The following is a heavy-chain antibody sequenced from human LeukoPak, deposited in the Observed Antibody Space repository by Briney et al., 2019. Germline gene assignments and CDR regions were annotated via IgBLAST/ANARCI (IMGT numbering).Heavy chain of an antibody. D-gene: IGHD6-13*01. J-gene: IGHJ4*02. Sequence: GGSLRLSCAASGLTLSSCSMNCVRQAPGKGLEWVSSISRSSGYVFYADSMKGRFTVSRDNSKNSLYLQMNTLRAEDTAVYYCARFPEGGSTWSIDFWGQGTLVTVSS. CDR2: ISRSSGYV. CDR3: ARFPEGGSTWSIDF. CDR1: GLTLSSCS. V-gene: IGHV3-21*01.